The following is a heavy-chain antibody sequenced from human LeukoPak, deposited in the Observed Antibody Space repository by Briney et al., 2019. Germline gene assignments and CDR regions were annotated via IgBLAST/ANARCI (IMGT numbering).Heavy chain of an antibody. CDR3: ANAGFCGSTSCQGS. CDR1: GFTFRNYA. J-gene: IGHJ5*02. D-gene: IGHD2-2*01. Sequence: PGGSLRLSCAASGFTFRNYAMTWVRQAPGKGLEWVSAISISGDNTYYAYFVKGRFTISRDNSKNTLYLQMNSLGDEDTAVYFCANAGFCGSTSCQGSWGQGTLVTVSS. V-gene: IGHV3-23*01. CDR2: ISISGDNT.